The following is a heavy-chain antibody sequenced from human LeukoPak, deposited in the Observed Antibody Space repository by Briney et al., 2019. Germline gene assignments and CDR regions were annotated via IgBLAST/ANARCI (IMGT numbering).Heavy chain of an antibody. CDR1: GYTFTSYA. J-gene: IGHJ4*02. CDR2: ISAYDGNT. Sequence: GASVNVSCKASGYTFTSYAISWVRHAPGQGLEWMGWISAYDGNTNYAQTLQGRFTMNTNTSTSTAYMELRSLRSDDTAVYYCARDSRFVVVVTALDYWGQGTLVTVSS. V-gene: IGHV1-18*01. D-gene: IGHD2-21*02. CDR3: ARDSRFVVVVTALDY.